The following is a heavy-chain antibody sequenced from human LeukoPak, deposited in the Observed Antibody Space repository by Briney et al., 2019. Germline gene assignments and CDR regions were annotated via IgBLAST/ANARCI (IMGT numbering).Heavy chain of an antibody. Sequence: ASVKVSCKASGYTFTSYGISWVRQAPGQGLEWMGWISAYNGNTNYAQKLQGRVTMTTDTSTSTAYMELRSLRSDDTAVYYCARDKQRYYYYDSSGYQYYFDYWGQGTLVTASS. D-gene: IGHD3-22*01. V-gene: IGHV1-18*01. CDR1: GYTFTSYG. J-gene: IGHJ4*02. CDR2: ISAYNGNT. CDR3: ARDKQRYYYYDSSGYQYYFDY.